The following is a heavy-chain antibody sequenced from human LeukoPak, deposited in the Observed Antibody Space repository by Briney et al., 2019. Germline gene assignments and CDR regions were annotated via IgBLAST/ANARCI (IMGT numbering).Heavy chain of an antibody. CDR3: ARLGAPGGTRSGYYYYGMDV. CDR2: IFYIGST. Sequence: SETLSLTCTVSGGSITSSSYYWGWIRQPPGKGLEWIGSIFYIGSTYYNPSLKSRVTISVDTSKNQFSLKLSSVAAADTAVYYCARLGAPGGTRSGYYYYGMDVWGQGTTVTVSS. CDR1: GGSITSSSYY. J-gene: IGHJ6*02. D-gene: IGHD6-13*01. V-gene: IGHV4-39*01.